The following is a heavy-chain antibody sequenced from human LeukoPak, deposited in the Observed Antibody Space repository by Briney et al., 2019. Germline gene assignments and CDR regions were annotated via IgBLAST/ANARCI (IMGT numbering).Heavy chain of an antibody. CDR1: GGTFSSYA. D-gene: IGHD3-3*01. CDR3: ARDGGDFWSGYYGY. J-gene: IGHJ4*02. Sequence: GASVKVSCKASGGTFSSYAISWVRQAPGQGPEWMGRIIPIFGTANYAQKFQGRVTITTDESTSTAYMELSSLRSEDTAVYYCARDGGDFWSGYYGYWGQGTLVTVSS. V-gene: IGHV1-69*05. CDR2: IIPIFGTA.